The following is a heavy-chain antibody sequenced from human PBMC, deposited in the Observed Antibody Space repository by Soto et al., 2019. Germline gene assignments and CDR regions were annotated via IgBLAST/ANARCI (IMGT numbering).Heavy chain of an antibody. CDR3: ARALGYAFDI. Sequence: PGGSLRLSCAASGFTFSSYAMHWVRQAPGKGLEYVSAISSNGGSTYYANSVKGRFTISRVNSKNTLYLQMGSLRAEDMAVYYCARALGYAFDIWGQGTMVTVSS. D-gene: IGHD7-27*01. J-gene: IGHJ3*02. V-gene: IGHV3-64*01. CDR1: GFTFSSYA. CDR2: ISSNGGST.